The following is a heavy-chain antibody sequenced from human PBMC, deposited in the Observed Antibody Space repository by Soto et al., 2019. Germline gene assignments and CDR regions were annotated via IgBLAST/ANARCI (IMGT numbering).Heavy chain of an antibody. CDR1: RGSISSYY. CDR3: ARSNRYCGGDCYFQH. CDR2: IYYSGST. D-gene: IGHD2-21*02. V-gene: IGHV4-59*01. J-gene: IGHJ1*01. Sequence: LXLTCTVSRGSISSYYLSWIRQPPGKGLEWIGYIYYSGSTNYNPSLKSRVTISVDTSKNQFSLKLSSVTAADTAVYYCARSNRYCGGDCYFQHWGQGTLVTVSS.